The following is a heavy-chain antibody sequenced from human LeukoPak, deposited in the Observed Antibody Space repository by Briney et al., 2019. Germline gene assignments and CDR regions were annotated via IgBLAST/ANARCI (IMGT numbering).Heavy chain of an antibody. D-gene: IGHD2-8*02. J-gene: IGHJ4*02. CDR3: AGHHPRNTVDF. CDR1: GGSISSYY. V-gene: IGHV4-59*08. CDR2: IYYSGST. Sequence: SETLTLTCTVSGGSISSYYWSWIRQPPGRGLEWIGYIYYSGSTNYNPSLKSRVTISLDTSKNQFSLKLSSVTAADTAVYYCAGHHPRNTVDFWGQGTLVTVSS.